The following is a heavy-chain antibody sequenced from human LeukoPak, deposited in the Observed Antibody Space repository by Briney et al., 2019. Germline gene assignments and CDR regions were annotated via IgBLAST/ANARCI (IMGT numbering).Heavy chain of an antibody. V-gene: IGHV1-8*01. Sequence: GASVKVSCKASGYTFTSYDINWVRQATGQGLEWMGWMNPNSGNTGYAQKFQGRVTMTRNTSISTAYMELSSLRSEDTAMYYCARGRYGSGSYYPDYWGQGTLATVSS. D-gene: IGHD3-10*01. CDR2: MNPNSGNT. CDR1: GYTFTSYD. CDR3: ARGRYGSGSYYPDY. J-gene: IGHJ4*02.